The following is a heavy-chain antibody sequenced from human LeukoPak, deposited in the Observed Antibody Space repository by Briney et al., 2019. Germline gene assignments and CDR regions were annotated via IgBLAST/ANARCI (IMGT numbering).Heavy chain of an antibody. CDR3: ARDQFGTGDRRDAFDI. CDR1: GFTFNNYA. V-gene: IGHV3-30-3*01. J-gene: IGHJ3*02. Sequence: GGSLRLSCAASGFTFNNYAMHWVRQAPGKGLEWIALISHDGSNKYYADSVKGRFTISRDNSKNTLYLQMNSLRAEDTAVYYCARDQFGTGDRRDAFDIWGQGTMVTVSS. D-gene: IGHD7-27*01. CDR2: ISHDGSNK.